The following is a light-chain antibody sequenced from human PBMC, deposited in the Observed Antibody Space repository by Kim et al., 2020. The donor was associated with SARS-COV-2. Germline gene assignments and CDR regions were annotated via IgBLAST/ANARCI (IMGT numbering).Light chain of an antibody. Sequence: QSALTQPASVSGSPGQSITISCTGTSSDIGSYDFVSWYQQHPGKGPKLILHAVTERPSGVSNRFSGSKSGNTASLTISGLQPEDEADYYCCYYASTRKVFGGGTKVTVL. J-gene: IGLJ3*02. V-gene: IGLV2-23*02. CDR2: AVT. CDR1: SSDIGSYDF. CDR3: CYYASTRKV.